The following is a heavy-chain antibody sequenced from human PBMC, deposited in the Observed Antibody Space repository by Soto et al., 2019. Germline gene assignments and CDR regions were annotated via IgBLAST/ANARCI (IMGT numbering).Heavy chain of an antibody. V-gene: IGHV4-30-4*01. CDR1: GSSISSGDYY. CDR2: IYYSGST. D-gene: IGHD4-17*01. Sequence: PSETLSLTCTVSGSSISSGDYYWSWIRQPPGKGMEWIGYIYYSGSTYYTPSLKSRVTISVDTSKYQLSLKLSSVTAAYTAVYYCARDYGGNSCFDYWGQGTLVTVS. J-gene: IGHJ4*02. CDR3: ARDYGGNSCFDY.